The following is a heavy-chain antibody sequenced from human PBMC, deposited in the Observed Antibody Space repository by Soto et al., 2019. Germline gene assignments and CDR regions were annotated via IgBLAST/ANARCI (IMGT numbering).Heavy chain of an antibody. CDR1: GYSFTSYW. Sequence: GESLKISCKGSGYSFTSYWISWVRQMPGKGLEWMGRIDPSDSYTNYSPSFQGHVTISADKSISTAYLQWSSLKASDTAMYYCASPDCSSTSCYRGGYYYYGMDVWGQGTTVTVSS. D-gene: IGHD2-2*02. V-gene: IGHV5-10-1*01. CDR2: IDPSDSYT. J-gene: IGHJ6*02. CDR3: ASPDCSSTSCYRGGYYYYGMDV.